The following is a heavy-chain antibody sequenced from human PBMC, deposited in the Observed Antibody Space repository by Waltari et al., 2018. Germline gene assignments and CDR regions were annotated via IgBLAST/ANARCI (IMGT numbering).Heavy chain of an antibody. Sequence: QVQLVESGGGVVQPGGSLRLSCAASGFTFSSYGMPWVRQAPGKGLEWVAFIRYDGSNKYYADSVKGRFTISRDNSKNTLYLQMNSLRAEDTAVYYCANDRAEDIVVVPAAILDYWGQGTLVTVSS. D-gene: IGHD2-2*02. J-gene: IGHJ4*02. CDR1: GFTFSSYG. V-gene: IGHV3-30*02. CDR2: IRYDGSNK. CDR3: ANDRAEDIVVVPAAILDY.